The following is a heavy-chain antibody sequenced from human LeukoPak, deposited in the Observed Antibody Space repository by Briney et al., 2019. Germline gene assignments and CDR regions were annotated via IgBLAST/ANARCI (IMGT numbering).Heavy chain of an antibody. CDR2: IYHSGST. CDR1: GYSISSGYY. V-gene: IGHV4-38-2*02. J-gene: IGHJ6*03. CDR3: ARGGSTNPAGYYYYYMDV. Sequence: SETLSLTCTVSGYSISSGYYWGWIRPPPGKGLEWIGIIYHSGSTYYNPSLKSRVTISVDTSKNQFSLKLSSVTAADTAVYYCARGGSTNPAGYYYYYMDVWGKGTTVTVSS. D-gene: IGHD1-26*01.